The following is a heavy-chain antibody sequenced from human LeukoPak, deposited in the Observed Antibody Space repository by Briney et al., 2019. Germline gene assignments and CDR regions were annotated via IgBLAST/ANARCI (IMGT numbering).Heavy chain of an antibody. J-gene: IGHJ4*02. CDR2: ISNSGTYT. V-gene: IGHV3-11*03. D-gene: IGHD6-19*01. CDR1: GFTFSDEY. CDR3: ARSRGAGPGAYFDY. Sequence: GGALRLSCAASGFTFSDEYMSWIRQAPGKGLEWVSYISNSGTYTNYADSVRGRFTISRDNAKHSLYLQMNSLRAEDTAVYYCARSRGAGPGAYFDYWGQGTLATVSS.